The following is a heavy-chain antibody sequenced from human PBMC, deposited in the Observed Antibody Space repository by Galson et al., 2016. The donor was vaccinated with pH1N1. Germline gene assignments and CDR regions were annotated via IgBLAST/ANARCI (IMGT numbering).Heavy chain of an antibody. J-gene: IGHJ4*02. CDR1: GYIFTNSY. D-gene: IGHD1-14*01. V-gene: IGHV1-46*01. CDR2: IIPSGGNT. Sequence: SVKVSCKASGYIFTNSYIHWVRQAPGQGLEWMGIIIPSGGNTNYAQEFRGRLTMTRDTSTSTVHMELSSLRSEDTAMYYCVREPHRCARYFDFWGQGTLVTVSS. CDR3: VREPHRCARYFDF.